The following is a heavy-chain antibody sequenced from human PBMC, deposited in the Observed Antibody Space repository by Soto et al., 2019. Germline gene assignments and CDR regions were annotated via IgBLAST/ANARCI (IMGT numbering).Heavy chain of an antibody. Sequence: PSETLSLTCTVSGGSISSSSYYWSWIRQHPGKGLEWIGYIYYSGSTYYNPSLKSRVTISVDTSKNQFSLKLSSVTAADTAVYYCARVYHGAIDYYDSSGYSFDYWGQGTLVTVSS. CDR1: GGSISSSSYY. CDR2: IYYSGST. J-gene: IGHJ4*02. V-gene: IGHV4-31*03. CDR3: ARVYHGAIDYYDSSGYSFDY. D-gene: IGHD3-22*01.